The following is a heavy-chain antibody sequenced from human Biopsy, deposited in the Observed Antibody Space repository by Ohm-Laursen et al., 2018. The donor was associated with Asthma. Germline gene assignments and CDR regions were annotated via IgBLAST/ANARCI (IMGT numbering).Heavy chain of an antibody. J-gene: IGHJ4*02. V-gene: IGHV1-69*01. D-gene: IGHD2-2*01. CDR2: INSVFGTT. CDR1: GGTFNTYV. CDR3: ARKAGSCISRTCYSLDF. Sequence: SSAKVSCKSLGGTFNTYVIGWVRQAPGQGLEWMGGINSVFGTTTYPQKFQDRVTITADDSTSTVYMELSSLRSEDTVVYYCARKAGSCISRTCYSLDFWGQGTLVTVSS.